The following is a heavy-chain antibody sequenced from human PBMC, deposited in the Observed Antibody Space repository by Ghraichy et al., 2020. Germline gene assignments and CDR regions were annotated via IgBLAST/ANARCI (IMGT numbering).Heavy chain of an antibody. V-gene: IGHV3-15*01. Sequence: GGSLRLSCAASGFTFSNAWMSWVRQAPGKGLEWVGRIKSKTDGATTDYAAPVKGRFTISRDDSKNTLYLQMNSLKTGDTAVYYCTTEGTAMALYYFDYWGQGTRVTVSS. CDR3: TTEGTAMALYYFDY. J-gene: IGHJ4*02. CDR1: GFTFSNAW. CDR2: IKSKTDGATT. D-gene: IGHD5-18*01.